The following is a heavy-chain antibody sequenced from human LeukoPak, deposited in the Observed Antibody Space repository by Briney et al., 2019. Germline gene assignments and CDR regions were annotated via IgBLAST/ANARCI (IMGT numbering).Heavy chain of an antibody. J-gene: IGHJ4*02. CDR3: ATYRQVLLPFES. V-gene: IGHV3-74*01. CDR1: GFTFSNYW. D-gene: IGHD2-8*02. CDR2: INSDGINT. Sequence: GGSLRLSCAASGFTFSNYWMHWVRQAPGKGLVWVSRINSDGINTSYADSVKGRFTISRDNSKNTLYLQMNSLRAEDTAIYYCATYRQVLLPFESWGQGTLVTVSS.